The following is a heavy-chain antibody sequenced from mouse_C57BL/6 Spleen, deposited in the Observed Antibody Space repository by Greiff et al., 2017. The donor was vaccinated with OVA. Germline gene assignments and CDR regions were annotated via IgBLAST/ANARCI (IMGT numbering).Heavy chain of an antibody. CDR3: TRWGYYYGSSDWYFDV. J-gene: IGHJ1*03. CDR2: IDPETGGT. Sequence: QVQLQQSGAELVRPGASVTLSCQASGYTFTDYEMHWVQQTPVHGLEWIGAIDPETGGTAYNQKFKGKAILTADKSSSTAYMELRSLTSEDSAVYYCTRWGYYYGSSDWYFDVWGTGTTVTVSS. D-gene: IGHD1-1*01. V-gene: IGHV1-15*01. CDR1: GYTFTDYE.